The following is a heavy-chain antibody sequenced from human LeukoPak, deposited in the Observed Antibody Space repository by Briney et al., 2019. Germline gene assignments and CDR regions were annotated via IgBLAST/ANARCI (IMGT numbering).Heavy chain of an antibody. CDR2: IYPGDSDT. Sequence: GESLKISCKGSGYSINNYWIGWVRQMPGKGLEWMGIIYPGDSDTRYSPSFQGQVTISADKSISTAYLQWSSLKASDTAMYYCARETALVGATSFDYWGQGTLVTVSS. CDR1: GYSINNYW. D-gene: IGHD1-26*01. V-gene: IGHV5-51*01. CDR3: ARETALVGATSFDY. J-gene: IGHJ4*02.